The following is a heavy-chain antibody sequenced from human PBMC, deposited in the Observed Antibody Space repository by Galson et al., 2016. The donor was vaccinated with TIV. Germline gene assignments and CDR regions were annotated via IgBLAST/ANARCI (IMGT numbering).Heavy chain of an antibody. CDR2: IYDDGTT. V-gene: IGHV4-31*03. CDR1: GDSISGGGYY. J-gene: IGHJ4*02. CDR3: ARSVTRGVVTARFFDL. D-gene: IGHD2-21*02. Sequence: TLSLTCTVSGDSISGGGYYWSWLRQRPGMGLDYIGYIYDDGTTYVNPSLKSRVSMSVDTSKDMFSLRLSSMTAAATAVYYCARSVTRGVVTARFFDLWGLGTPVTVSS.